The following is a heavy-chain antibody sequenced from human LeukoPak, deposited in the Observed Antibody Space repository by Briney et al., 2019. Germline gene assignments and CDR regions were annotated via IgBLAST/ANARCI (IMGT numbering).Heavy chain of an antibody. CDR2: IYYGGST. D-gene: IGHD3-22*01. J-gene: IGHJ3*02. V-gene: IGHV4-39*01. CDR3: ARAYYSASSAFDI. CDR1: GGSISSNTYY. Sequence: TSETLSLTCAVSGGSISSNTYYWDWIRQPPGKGLECIGSIYYGGSTYYNPSLKSRVIISVDTSKNQFSLKLSSVTAADTAVYYCARAYYSASSAFDIWGQGTMVTVSS.